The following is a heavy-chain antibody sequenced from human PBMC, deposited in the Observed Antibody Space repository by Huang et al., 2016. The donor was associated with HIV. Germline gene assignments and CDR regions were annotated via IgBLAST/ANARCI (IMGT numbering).Heavy chain of an antibody. CDR3: ARQVEALSYYYYYYVDV. CDR1: GFTFSSYA. CDR2: ISYDGRNK. V-gene: IGHV3-30*04. J-gene: IGHJ6*03. D-gene: IGHD1-26*01. Sequence: QVQLVESGGGVVQPGRSLRLSCAASGFTFSSYAMLWVRQAPGKGLEWLAVISYDGRNKYYAESWKSRFTRSREKAKNTLYLEMNSLRADDTAVYHCARQVEALSYYYYYYVDVWGKGITVTVSS.